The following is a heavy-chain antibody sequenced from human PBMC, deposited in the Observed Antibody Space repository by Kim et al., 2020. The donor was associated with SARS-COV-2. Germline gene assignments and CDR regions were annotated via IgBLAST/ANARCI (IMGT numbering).Heavy chain of an antibody. CDR2: ISWNSGSL. Sequence: GGSLRLSCAASGFTFDDYAMQWVRQAPGKGLEWVSGISWNSGSLDHADSVKGRFTISRDNAKNSLYLQMNSLRAEDTALYYCAKEDSVRGGQGTLVTVSS. CDR3: AKEDSVR. J-gene: IGHJ4*02. CDR1: GFTFDDYA. V-gene: IGHV3-9*01. D-gene: IGHD2-21*01.